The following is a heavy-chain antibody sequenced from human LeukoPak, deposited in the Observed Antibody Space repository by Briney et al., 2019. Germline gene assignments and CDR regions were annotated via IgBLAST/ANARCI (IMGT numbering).Heavy chain of an antibody. CDR2: IYTSGST. CDR1: GGSISSYY. D-gene: IGHD3-22*01. Sequence: SETLSLTCTVSGGSISSYYWSWIRQPAGKGLEWIGRIYTSGSTNYNPSLKSRVTMSVDTSKNQFSLKLSSVTAADTAVYYCARGYNDSSGYYGSWVYWGQGTLVTVSS. CDR3: ARGYNDSSGYYGSWVY. V-gene: IGHV4-4*07. J-gene: IGHJ4*02.